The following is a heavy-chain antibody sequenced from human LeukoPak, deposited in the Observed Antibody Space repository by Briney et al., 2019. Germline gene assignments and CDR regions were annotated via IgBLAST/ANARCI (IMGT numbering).Heavy chain of an antibody. V-gene: IGHV3-23*01. CDR1: GFTFSSYA. CDR3: ALYYYGSGSYFPHYFDY. D-gene: IGHD3-10*01. CDR2: ISGSGGGT. J-gene: IGHJ4*02. Sequence: GGSLRLSCAASGFTFSSYAMSWVRRGPGRGLEWVSVISGSGGGTYYADSVKGRFTIARDNSKNTLYLQMNSLRAEDTAVYYCALYYYGSGSYFPHYFDYWGQGTLVTVSS.